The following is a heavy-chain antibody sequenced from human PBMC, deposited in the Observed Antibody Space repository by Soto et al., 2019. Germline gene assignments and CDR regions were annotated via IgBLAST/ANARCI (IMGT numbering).Heavy chain of an antibody. CDR2: IFYSGST. CDR1: GGSISSSSYY. D-gene: IGHD6-13*01. Sequence: QLQLQESGPGLVKPSETLSLTCTVSGGSISSSSYYWGWIRQPQGKGLDWIANIFYSGSTFYNPSLKGRVTISVDTSKKQFSLKLSSVTAADTAVYYCARARIAAAGISWFDPWGQGTLVTVSS. J-gene: IGHJ5*02. CDR3: ARARIAAAGISWFDP. V-gene: IGHV4-39*01.